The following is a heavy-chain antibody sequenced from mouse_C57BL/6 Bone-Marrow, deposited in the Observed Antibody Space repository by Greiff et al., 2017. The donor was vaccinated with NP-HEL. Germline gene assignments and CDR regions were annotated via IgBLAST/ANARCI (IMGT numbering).Heavy chain of an antibody. CDR2: IDPENGDT. CDR1: GFNIKDDY. CDR3: TTSFYDYGYYYAMDY. V-gene: IGHV14-4*01. J-gene: IGHJ4*01. D-gene: IGHD2-4*01. Sequence: EVQLQQSGAELVRPGASVKLSCTASGFNIKDDYMHWVKQRPEQGLEWIGWIDPENGDTEYASKFQGKATITADTSSNTAYLQLSSLTSEDTAVYYCTTSFYDYGYYYAMDYWGKGTSVTVSS.